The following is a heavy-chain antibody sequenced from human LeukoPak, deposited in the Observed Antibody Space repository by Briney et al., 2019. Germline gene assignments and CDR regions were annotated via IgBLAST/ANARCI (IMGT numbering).Heavy chain of an antibody. V-gene: IGHV1-8*02. J-gene: IGHJ4*02. Sequence: ASVKVSCKASGYTFTIYEIQWVRQAPGQRLEWVGWMRPRNGNTAYAQRFQGRVTTTRDTSIDTVYMELSGLCSENTPVYYCARVGAAGGGFYYWAQGTLITVSS. CDR1: GYTFTIYE. CDR2: MRPRNGNT. CDR3: ARVGAAGGGFYY. D-gene: IGHD3-10*01.